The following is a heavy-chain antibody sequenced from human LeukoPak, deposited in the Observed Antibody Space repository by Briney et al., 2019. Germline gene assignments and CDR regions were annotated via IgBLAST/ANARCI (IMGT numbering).Heavy chain of an antibody. CDR2: INPSGGST. Sequence: ASVKVSCKASGYTFTSYYMHWVRQAPGQGLEWMGIINPSGGSTSYAQKFQGRVTMTRDMSTSTDYMELSSLRSEDTAVYYCARDNSVEDTAWWFDPWGQGTLVTVSS. J-gene: IGHJ5*02. CDR3: ARDNSVEDTAWWFDP. CDR1: GYTFTSYY. V-gene: IGHV1-46*01. D-gene: IGHD4-23*01.